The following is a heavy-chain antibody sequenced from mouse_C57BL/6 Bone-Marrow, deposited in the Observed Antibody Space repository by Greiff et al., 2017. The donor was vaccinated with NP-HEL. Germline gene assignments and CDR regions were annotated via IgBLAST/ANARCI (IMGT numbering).Heavy chain of an antibody. Sequence: VQLQQPGAELVKPGASVKMSCKASGYTFTSYWITWVKQRPGQGLEWIGDIYPGSGSTNYNEKFKSKATLTVDTSSSTAYMQLSSLTSEDSAVYYCARTKDDYDGVDYWGQGTTLTVSS. J-gene: IGHJ2*01. D-gene: IGHD2-4*01. CDR1: GYTFTSYW. CDR3: ARTKDDYDGVDY. V-gene: IGHV1-55*01. CDR2: IYPGSGST.